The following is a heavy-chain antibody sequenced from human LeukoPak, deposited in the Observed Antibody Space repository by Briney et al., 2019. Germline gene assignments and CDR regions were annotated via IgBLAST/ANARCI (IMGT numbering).Heavy chain of an antibody. J-gene: IGHJ3*02. CDR1: GFTFSSYS. CDR2: ISGSGGST. CDR3: AKVGYCSSTSCYAFDI. V-gene: IGHV3-23*01. Sequence: GGSLRLSCAASGFTFSSYSMNWVRQAPGKGLEWVSAISGSGGSTYYADSVKGRFTISRDNSKNTLYLQMNSLRAEDTAVYYCAKVGYCSSTSCYAFDIWGQGTMVTVSS. D-gene: IGHD2-2*01.